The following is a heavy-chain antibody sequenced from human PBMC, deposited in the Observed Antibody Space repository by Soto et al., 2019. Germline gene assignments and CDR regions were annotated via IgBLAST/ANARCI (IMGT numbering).Heavy chain of an antibody. CDR1: GFTFSSYW. J-gene: IGHJ4*02. V-gene: IGHV3-74*01. CDR2: INTDGSST. D-gene: IGHD3-10*01. Sequence: EVQLVESGGGLVQPGGSLRLSCAASGFTFSSYWMHWVRQTPGKGLVWVSRINTDGSSTSYADSVNGRFTISRDNANHTLYLHMHSVRAEDMAVYYCARDRTTTVRGAAFDYWGKGTLVTVSS. CDR3: ARDRTTTVRGAAFDY.